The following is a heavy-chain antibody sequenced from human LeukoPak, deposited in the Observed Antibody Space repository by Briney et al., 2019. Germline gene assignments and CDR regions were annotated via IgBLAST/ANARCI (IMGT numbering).Heavy chain of an antibody. CDR1: GFTFSSYS. CDR2: IKQDGSEK. CDR3: ARDESGESELDY. Sequence: GGSLRLSCAASGFTFSSYSMSWVRQAPGKGLEWVANIKQDGSEKYYVDSVKGRFTISRDNAKNSLYLQMNSLRAEDTAVYYCARDESGESELDYWGQGTLVTVSS. J-gene: IGHJ4*02. D-gene: IGHD1-26*01. V-gene: IGHV3-7*01.